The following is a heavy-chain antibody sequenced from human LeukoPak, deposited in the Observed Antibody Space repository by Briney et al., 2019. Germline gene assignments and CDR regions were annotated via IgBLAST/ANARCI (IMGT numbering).Heavy chain of an antibody. D-gene: IGHD2/OR15-2a*01. V-gene: IGHV3-21*01. J-gene: IGHJ6*03. CDR2: INSTSSFI. CDR3: ARRPLSMPRGATTSYYFLDV. CDR1: GFTFSSYV. Sequence: GGSLRLSCAASGFTFSSYVMTWVRQAPGKGLEWVSSINSTSSFIYYADSVKGRFTISRDDAKNSLSLQMKSLRAEDTAVYYCARRPLSMPRGATTSYYFLDVWGKGTTVIVSS.